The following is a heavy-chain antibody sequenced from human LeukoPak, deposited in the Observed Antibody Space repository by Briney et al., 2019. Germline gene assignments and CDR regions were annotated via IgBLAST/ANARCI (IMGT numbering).Heavy chain of an antibody. CDR2: ISAYNGNT. Sequence: ASVKVSCKASGYVFNNFGISWVRLAPGHGLEWMGWISAYNGNTNYAPKLQGRVTMTTDTSTNTAYMELKSLRSDDTAVYYCARDRWSSSSSEGTFDIWGQGTMVIVSS. CDR3: ARDRWSSSSSEGTFDI. D-gene: IGHD6-6*01. J-gene: IGHJ3*02. V-gene: IGHV1-18*01. CDR1: GYVFNNFG.